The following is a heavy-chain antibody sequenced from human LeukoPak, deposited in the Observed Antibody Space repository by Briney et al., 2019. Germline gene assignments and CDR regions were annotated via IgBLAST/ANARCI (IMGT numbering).Heavy chain of an antibody. CDR2: IASDGSST. CDR3: VRSASYGSSGYYYDS. CDR1: GFTFSSYW. J-gene: IGHJ4*02. Sequence: LPGGSLRLSCAASGFTFSSYWMNWVRQAPGKGLVWVSRIASDGSSTTYADSVKGRFSISRDNAKNTLYLQMSSLRAEDTAVYYCVRSASYGSSGYYYDSWGQGTLVTVSS. D-gene: IGHD3-22*01. V-gene: IGHV3-74*01.